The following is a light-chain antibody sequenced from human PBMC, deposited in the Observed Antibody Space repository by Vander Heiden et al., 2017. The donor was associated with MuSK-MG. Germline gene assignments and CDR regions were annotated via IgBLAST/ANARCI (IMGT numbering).Light chain of an antibody. Sequence: DIHITQSPSTLSASVGDRVTITCRASQSISSWLAWYQQKPGKAPKLLIYKASSLESGVPSRFSGSGSGTEFTLTISSRQPDDFATYYCQHENYSSRTFGQGTKVEIK. CDR2: KAS. V-gene: IGKV1-5*03. CDR3: QHENYSSRT. J-gene: IGKJ1*01. CDR1: QSISSW.